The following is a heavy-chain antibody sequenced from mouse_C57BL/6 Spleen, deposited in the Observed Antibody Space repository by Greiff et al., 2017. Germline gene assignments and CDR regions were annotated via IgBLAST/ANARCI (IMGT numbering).Heavy chain of an antibody. V-gene: IGHV14-1*01. Sequence: DVKLQESGAELVRPGASVKLSCTASGFNIKDYYMHWVKQRPEQGLEWIGRIDPEDGDTEYAPKFQGKATMTADTSSNTAYLQLSSLTSEDTAVYYCTTGYYSHYFDYWGQGTTLTVSS. D-gene: IGHD2-3*01. J-gene: IGHJ2*01. CDR1: GFNIKDYY. CDR3: TTGYYSHYFDY. CDR2: IDPEDGDT.